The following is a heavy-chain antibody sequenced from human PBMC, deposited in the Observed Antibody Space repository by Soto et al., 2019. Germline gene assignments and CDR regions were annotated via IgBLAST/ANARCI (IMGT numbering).Heavy chain of an antibody. V-gene: IGHV4-34*01. D-gene: IGHD5-18*01. CDR3: ARGYDTALAPIF. Sequence: PSETLSLTFAVYGGSFSSYHWSWIRQTPGKGLEWIGEINHLTTNNYNPSLKSRVIISLDTPKNQFSLKLSSVTAADTAVYYCARGYDTALAPIFWGQGILVTVSS. CDR1: GGSFSSYH. CDR2: INHLTTN. J-gene: IGHJ4*02.